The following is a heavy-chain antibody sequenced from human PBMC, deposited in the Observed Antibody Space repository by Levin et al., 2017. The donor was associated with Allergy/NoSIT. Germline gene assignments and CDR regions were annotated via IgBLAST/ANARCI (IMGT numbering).Heavy chain of an antibody. Sequence: SETLSLTCTVSGGSISSYYWSWIRQPPGKGLEWIGYIYYSGSTNYNPSLKSRVTISVDTSKNQFSLKLSSVTAADTAVYYCARHIQRHYDFWSGYQYWYFDLWGRGTLVTVSS. D-gene: IGHD3-3*01. J-gene: IGHJ2*01. CDR3: ARHIQRHYDFWSGYQYWYFDL. V-gene: IGHV4-59*08. CDR1: GGSISSYY. CDR2: IYYSGST.